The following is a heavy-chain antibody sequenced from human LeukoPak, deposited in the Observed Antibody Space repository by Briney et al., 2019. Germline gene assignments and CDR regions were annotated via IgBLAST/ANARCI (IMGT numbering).Heavy chain of an antibody. CDR3: ARWRRDYDSSGYYYGMDV. Sequence: GQPLNISCKGSGYSFTSYWIGWVRQMPGKGLEWMGIIYPGDSDTRYSPSFQGQVTISADKSISTAYLQWSSLKASDTAMYYCARWRRDYDSSGYYYGMDVWGQGTTVTVSS. V-gene: IGHV5-51*01. CDR1: GYSFTSYW. D-gene: IGHD3-22*01. CDR2: IYPGDSDT. J-gene: IGHJ6*02.